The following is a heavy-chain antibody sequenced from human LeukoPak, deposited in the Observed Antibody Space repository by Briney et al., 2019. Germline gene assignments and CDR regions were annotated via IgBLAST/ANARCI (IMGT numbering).Heavy chain of an antibody. Sequence: SETLSLTCTVSGGPISSYYWSWIRQPPGKGLEWIGYIYYSGSTNYNPSLKSRVTISVDTSKNQFSLKLSSVTAADTAVYYCARDSYYGMDVWGQGTTATVSS. J-gene: IGHJ6*02. V-gene: IGHV4-59*01. CDR1: GGPISSYY. CDR3: ARDSYYGMDV. CDR2: IYYSGST.